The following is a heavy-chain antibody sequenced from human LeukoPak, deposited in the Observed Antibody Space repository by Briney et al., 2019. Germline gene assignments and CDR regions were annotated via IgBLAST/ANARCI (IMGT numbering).Heavy chain of an antibody. Sequence: PGGPLRLSCAASGFTFDDYAMHWVRQAPGKGLEWVSLISGDGGTTYSADSVKGRFTISRDNSKNSLYLQMNSLRTEDTALYYCARSLPDYFDYWGQGTLVTVSS. CDR2: ISGDGGTT. J-gene: IGHJ4*02. CDR3: ARSLPDYFDY. V-gene: IGHV3-43*02. CDR1: GFTFDDYA.